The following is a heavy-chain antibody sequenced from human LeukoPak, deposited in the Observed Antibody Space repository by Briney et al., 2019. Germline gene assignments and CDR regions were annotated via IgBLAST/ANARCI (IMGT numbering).Heavy chain of an antibody. J-gene: IGHJ3*02. D-gene: IGHD3-3*01. CDR2: FDPEDGET. CDR3: ATHTISGVVTYASLI. Sequence: ASVKVSCKLSGYTGIELSMHWVRQVPGKGLEWMGGFDPEDGETKYAQKFQGRVTMTEDTSTDTAYMELSRLTSEDTTVYYCATHTISGVVTYASLIWGRGTLVTVSS. V-gene: IGHV1-24*01. CDR1: GYTGIELS.